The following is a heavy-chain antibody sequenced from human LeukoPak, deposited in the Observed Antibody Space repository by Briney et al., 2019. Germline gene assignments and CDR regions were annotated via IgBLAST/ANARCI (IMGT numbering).Heavy chain of an antibody. Sequence: SETLSLTCTVSGGSISSYYWSWIRQPPGKGLEWIGYIYYSGSTNYNPSLKSRVTIPVDTSKNQFSLKLSSVTAADTAVYYCARYDSSGYRWFDPWGQGTLVTVSS. J-gene: IGHJ5*02. V-gene: IGHV4-59*08. CDR2: IYYSGST. D-gene: IGHD3-22*01. CDR1: GGSISSYY. CDR3: ARYDSSGYRWFDP.